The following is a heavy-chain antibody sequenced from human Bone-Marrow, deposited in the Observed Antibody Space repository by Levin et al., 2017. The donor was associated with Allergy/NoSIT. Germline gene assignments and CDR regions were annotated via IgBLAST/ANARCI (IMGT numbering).Heavy chain of an antibody. V-gene: IGHV4-38-2*02. CDR3: ARDGMITFGGVIVTKFDY. Sequence: SETLSLICGVSGYSISSGYSWGWIRQPPGKGLEWMGSISQSGSTHYNPSLKSRVTISLDTSKNQFSLGLSSVTAADTAVYYCARDGMITFGGVIVTKFDYWGQGTLVTVSS. D-gene: IGHD3-16*02. CDR1: GYSISSGYS. J-gene: IGHJ4*02. CDR2: ISQSGST.